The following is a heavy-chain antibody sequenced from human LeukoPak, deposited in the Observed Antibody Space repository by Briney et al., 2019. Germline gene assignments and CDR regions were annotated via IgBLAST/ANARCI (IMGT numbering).Heavy chain of an antibody. Sequence: PGGSLRLSCATSGFTFSTYWMHWVRQAPGKGLVWVSRINSDGSSTSYADSVEGRFTISRDNAKNTLYLQMNSLRAEDTAVYYCARGPNSNWSGLDFWGQGTLLTVSS. CDR2: INSDGSST. D-gene: IGHD6-6*01. CDR3: ARGPNSNWSGLDF. CDR1: GFTFSTYW. J-gene: IGHJ4*02. V-gene: IGHV3-74*01.